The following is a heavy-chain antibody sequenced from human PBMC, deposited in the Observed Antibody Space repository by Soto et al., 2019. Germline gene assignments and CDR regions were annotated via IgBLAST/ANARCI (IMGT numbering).Heavy chain of an antibody. D-gene: IGHD5-12*01. CDR2: INTRSVI. J-gene: IGHJ4*02. CDR3: VRDAGGTSGFHFPDY. CDR1: GFTFSDYS. V-gene: IGHV3-48*02. Sequence: EVHLVESGGGLVQPGGSLGLSCAASGFTFSDYSMNWVRQAPGKGLEWISYINTRSVIYYADSVKGRFTISRDNAQNSLSLQMNSLRDEDTAIYYCVRDAGGTSGFHFPDYWGQGTLVSVSS.